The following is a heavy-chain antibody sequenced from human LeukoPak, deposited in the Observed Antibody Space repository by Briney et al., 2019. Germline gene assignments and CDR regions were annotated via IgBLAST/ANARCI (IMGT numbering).Heavy chain of an antibody. CDR1: GYTFTSYG. V-gene: IGHV1-69*13. J-gene: IGHJ4*02. D-gene: IGHD5-24*01. Sequence: GASVEVSCKASGYTFTSYGISWVRQAPGQGLEWMGGIIPIFGTANYAQKFQGRVTITADESTSTAYMELSSLRSEDTAVYYCARDGEMATISPYFDYWGQGTLVTVSS. CDR2: IIPIFGTA. CDR3: ARDGEMATISPYFDY.